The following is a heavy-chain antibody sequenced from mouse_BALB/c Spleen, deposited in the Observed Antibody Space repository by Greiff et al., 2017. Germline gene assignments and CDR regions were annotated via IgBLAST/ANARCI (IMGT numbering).Heavy chain of an antibody. CDR1: GFTFSSFG. V-gene: IGHV5-17*02. J-gene: IGHJ4*01. CDR3: ARSDGNYESAMDY. Sequence: EVKLMESGGGLVQPGGSRKLSCAASGFTFSSFGMHWVRQAPEKGLEWVAYISSGSSTIYYADTVKGRFTISRDNPKNTLFLQMTSLRSEDTAMYYCARSDGNYESAMDYWGQGTSVTVSS. CDR2: ISSGSSTI. D-gene: IGHD2-1*01.